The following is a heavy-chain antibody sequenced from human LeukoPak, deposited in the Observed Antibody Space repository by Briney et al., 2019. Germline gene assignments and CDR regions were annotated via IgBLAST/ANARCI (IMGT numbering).Heavy chain of an antibody. J-gene: IGHJ6*02. V-gene: IGHV1-8*01. CDR2: MNPNSGNT. D-gene: IGHD2-2*01. CDR1: GYTFTSYD. CDR3: ASLPAAIRYYYYGMDV. Sequence: ASVKVSCKASGYTFTSYDINWVRQATGQGLEWMGWMNPNSGNTGYAQKFQGRVTITADKSTSTAYMELSSLRSEDTAVYYCASLPAAIRYYYYGMDVWGQGTTVTVSS.